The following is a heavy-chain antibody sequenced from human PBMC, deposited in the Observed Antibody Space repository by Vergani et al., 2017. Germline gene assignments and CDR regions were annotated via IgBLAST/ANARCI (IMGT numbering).Heavy chain of an antibody. CDR3: ARARANYGDYPPYYYYYVDV. Sequence: QVQLVQSGAEVKKPGSSVKVSCKASGGTFSSYAISWVRQAPGQGLEWMGGIIPIFGTANYAQKFQGRVTITADESTSTAYMELSSLRSEDTAVYYCARARANYGDYPPYYYYYVDVWGQGTTVTVSS. CDR1: GGTFSSYA. CDR2: IIPIFGTA. D-gene: IGHD4-17*01. V-gene: IGHV1-69*01. J-gene: IGHJ6*03.